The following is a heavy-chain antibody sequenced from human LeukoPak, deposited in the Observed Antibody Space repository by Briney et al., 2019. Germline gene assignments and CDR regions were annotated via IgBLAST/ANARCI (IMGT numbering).Heavy chain of an antibody. D-gene: IGHD3-22*01. J-gene: IGHJ5*02. Sequence: GASVKVSCKASGYTFTSYGISWVRQAPGQGLEWMGWISAYNGNTNYAQKLQGRVTMTTDTSTSTAYMELRSLRSDDTAVYYCARVKYDYDSSRFDPWGQGTLVTVSS. CDR3: ARVKYDYDSSRFDP. V-gene: IGHV1-18*01. CDR2: ISAYNGNT. CDR1: GYTFTSYG.